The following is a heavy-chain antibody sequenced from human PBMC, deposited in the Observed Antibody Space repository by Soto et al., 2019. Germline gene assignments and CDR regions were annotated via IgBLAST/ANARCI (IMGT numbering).Heavy chain of an antibody. J-gene: IGHJ4*02. V-gene: IGHV4-31*03. Sequence: QVQLQESGPGLVKPSQTLSLTCTVSGGSISSGGYYWSWIRQHPGKGLEWIGYIYYSGSTYYNPSLNTRVTISVDPSKNQFSLKLSSVTAADTAVYYCARGNKDYGGNQFDYWGQGTLVTVSS. CDR3: ARGNKDYGGNQFDY. CDR1: GGSISSGGYY. CDR2: IYYSGST. D-gene: IGHD4-17*01.